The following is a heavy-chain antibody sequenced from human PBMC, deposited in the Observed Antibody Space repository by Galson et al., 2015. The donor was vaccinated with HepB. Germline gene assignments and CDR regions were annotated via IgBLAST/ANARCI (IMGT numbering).Heavy chain of an antibody. V-gene: IGHV1-46*03. D-gene: IGHD3-16*01. CDR3: ARRSNAYAWYSFDF. Sequence: SVKVSCKASGYTFSNYYMHWVRQAPGQGLEWMGTINPSGGSTIYTQKFQGRVTMTRDTSTSTVYMELSSLRSEDTAVYYCARRSNAYAWYSFDFWGQGTLVTVSA. J-gene: IGHJ4*02. CDR1: GYTFSNYY. CDR2: INPSGGST.